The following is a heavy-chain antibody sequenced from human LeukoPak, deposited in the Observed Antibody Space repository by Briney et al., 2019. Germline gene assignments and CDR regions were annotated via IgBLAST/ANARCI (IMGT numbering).Heavy chain of an antibody. CDR2: ISAYNGNT. CDR3: ARGYYYGSGNYLYYYMDV. D-gene: IGHD3-10*01. V-gene: IGHV1-18*01. J-gene: IGHJ6*03. Sequence: GASVKVSCKASGYTFTSYGISWVRPAPGQGLEWMGWISAYNGNTNYAQKLQGRVTMTTDTSTSTAYMELRSLRSDDTAVYYCARGYYYGSGNYLYYYMDVWGKGTTVTVSS. CDR1: GYTFTSYG.